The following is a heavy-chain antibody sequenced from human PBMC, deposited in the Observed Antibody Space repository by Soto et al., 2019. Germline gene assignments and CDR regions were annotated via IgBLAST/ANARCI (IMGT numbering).Heavy chain of an antibody. D-gene: IGHD3-22*01. CDR3: ARLGGYYQAFDS. CDR2: IYYSGST. J-gene: IGHJ4*02. CDR1: GGPISPYY. Sequence: TSETLSLTCTVSGGPISPYYWSWIRQPPGKGLEWIGYIYYSGSTTYNPSLKSRVNISVDTSQNQFSLNLSSVTAADTAVYYCARLGGYYQAFDSWGQGTLVTVSS. V-gene: IGHV4-59*08.